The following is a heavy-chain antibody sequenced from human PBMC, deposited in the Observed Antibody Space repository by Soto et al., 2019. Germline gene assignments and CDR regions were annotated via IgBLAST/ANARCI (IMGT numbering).Heavy chain of an antibody. J-gene: IGHJ6*02. CDR3: ARASGIAAAGTRAWYYYYGMDV. CDR2: IIPIFGTA. CDR1: GGTFSSYA. V-gene: IGHV1-69*13. Sequence: SVKVSCKASGGTFSSYAISWVRQAPGQGLEWMGGIIPIFGTANYAQKFQGRVTITADESTSTAYMELSSLRSEDAAVYYCARASGIAAAGTRAWYYYYGMDVWGQGTTVTVSS. D-gene: IGHD6-13*01.